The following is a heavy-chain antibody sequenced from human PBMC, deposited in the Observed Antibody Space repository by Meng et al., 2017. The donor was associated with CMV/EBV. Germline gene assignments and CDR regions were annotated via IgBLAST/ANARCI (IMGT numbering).Heavy chain of an antibody. CDR1: GFTFDRYT. Sequence: GGSLRLSCAASGFTFDRYTMAWVRQAPGKGLEWVSSISSSSSYIYYADSVKGRFTISRDNAKNSLYLQMNSLRAEDTAVYYCARDRTIFGVRNYYYYGMDVWGQGTTVTVSS. V-gene: IGHV3-21*01. CDR2: ISSSSSYI. CDR3: ARDRTIFGVRNYYYYGMDV. J-gene: IGHJ6*02. D-gene: IGHD3-3*01.